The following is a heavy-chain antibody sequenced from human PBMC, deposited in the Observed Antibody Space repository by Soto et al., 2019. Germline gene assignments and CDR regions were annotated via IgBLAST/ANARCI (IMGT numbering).Heavy chain of an antibody. CDR2: IYYSGST. Sequence: SETLSLTCGVSGDSINSHYWSWIRQPPGKGLKWIGFIYYSGSTKYNPSLEIRVSISVYTSKNQFSLKLSSVTTADTAVYYCARESAGSGKNNWFDPWGQGTLVTVS. CDR3: ARESAGSGKNNWFDP. J-gene: IGHJ5*02. CDR1: GDSINSHY. D-gene: IGHD3-10*01. V-gene: IGHV4-59*11.